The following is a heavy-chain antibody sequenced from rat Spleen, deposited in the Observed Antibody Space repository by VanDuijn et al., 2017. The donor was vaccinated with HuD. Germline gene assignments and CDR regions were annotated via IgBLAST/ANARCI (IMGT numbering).Heavy chain of an antibody. V-gene: IGHV5-7*01. J-gene: IGHJ1*01. Sequence: EVQLVESGGGLVQPGRSLKLSCAASGFTFSDYYMAWVRQAPKNGLEWVASINWGGSSSYYPDNVKGRFTISRDNAKNALYLQMNNLRSEDTATYYCARAGYLRDWYFDFWGPGTMVTVSS. D-gene: IGHD2-2*01. CDR2: INWGGSSS. CDR1: GFTFSDYY. CDR3: ARAGYLRDWYFDF.